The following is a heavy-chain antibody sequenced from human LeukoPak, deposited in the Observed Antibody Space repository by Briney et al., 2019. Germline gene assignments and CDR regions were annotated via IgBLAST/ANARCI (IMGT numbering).Heavy chain of an antibody. V-gene: IGHV3-21*06. D-gene: IGHD2-2*01. CDR3: GSDWCHAIDY. J-gene: IGHJ4*02. CDR1: RFTFSNYA. CDR2: ISTSSTNT. Sequence: GRSLRLSCAASRFTFSNYAMNWVRQAPGKGLEWVSLISTSSTNTHYADSVKGQFTISRNNAKNTPYLQMNSLRAQDRAWYDCGSDWCHAIDYWGQGTLVTVSS.